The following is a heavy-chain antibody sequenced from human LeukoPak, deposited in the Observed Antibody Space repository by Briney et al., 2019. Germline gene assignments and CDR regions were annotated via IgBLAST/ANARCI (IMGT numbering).Heavy chain of an antibody. J-gene: IGHJ4*02. CDR1: GGSFSGYY. V-gene: IGHV4-34*01. CDR3: ARRRTLWFGELRTFDY. Sequence: SETLSLTCAVYGGSFSGYYWSWIRQPPGKGLEWIGEINHSGSTNYNPSLKSRVTISVDTSKNQFSLKLSSVTAADTAVYYCARRRTLWFGELRTFDYWGQGTLVTVSS. CDR2: INHSGST. D-gene: IGHD3-10*01.